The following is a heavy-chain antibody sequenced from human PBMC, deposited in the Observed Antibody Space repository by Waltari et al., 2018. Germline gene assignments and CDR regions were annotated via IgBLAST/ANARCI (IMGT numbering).Heavy chain of an antibody. Sequence: QLQLPESGPGLGKPLENLSLTCTVSAGSLSSSRYYCGWIRQPPGQGLEWIGSIYYSGSTYYNPSLKSRVTISVDTSKNQFSLKLSSVTAADTAVYYCARGDGITMVQGVIHDAFDIWGQGTMVTVSS. J-gene: IGHJ3*02. V-gene: IGHV4-39*07. CDR2: IYYSGST. D-gene: IGHD3-10*01. CDR1: AGSLSSSRYY. CDR3: ARGDGITMVQGVIHDAFDI.